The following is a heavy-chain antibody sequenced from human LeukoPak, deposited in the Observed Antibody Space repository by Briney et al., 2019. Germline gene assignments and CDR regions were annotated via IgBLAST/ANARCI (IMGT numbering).Heavy chain of an antibody. D-gene: IGHD7-27*01. Sequence: PSETLSLTCAVYGGSFSGYYWSWIRQPPGKGLEWIGEINHSGSTNYNPSLKSRVTISVDTSKNQFSLKLSSVTAADTAVYYCARGLGLWGQGQWSPSLQ. CDR1: GGSFSGYY. CDR2: INHSGST. V-gene: IGHV4-34*01. J-gene: IGHJ3*01. CDR3: ARGLGL.